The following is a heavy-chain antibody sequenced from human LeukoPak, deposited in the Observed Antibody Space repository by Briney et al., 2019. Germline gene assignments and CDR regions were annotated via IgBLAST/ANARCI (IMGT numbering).Heavy chain of an antibody. CDR2: IYYSGST. J-gene: IGHJ4*02. CDR3: ARHVSGDYWVYYFDY. Sequence: SETLSLTCTVSGGSISSYYWSWIRQPPGKGLEWIGYIYYSGSTNYNPSLKSRVTISVDTSKNQFSLKLSSVTAADTAVYYCARHVSGDYWVYYFDYWGQGTLVIVSS. CDR1: GGSISSYY. D-gene: IGHD4-17*01. V-gene: IGHV4-59*08.